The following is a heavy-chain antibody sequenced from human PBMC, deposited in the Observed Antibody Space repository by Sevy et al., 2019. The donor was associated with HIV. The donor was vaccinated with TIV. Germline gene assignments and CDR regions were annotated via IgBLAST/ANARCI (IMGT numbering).Heavy chain of an antibody. CDR2: IYYSGST. Sequence: SETLSLTCTVSGGSISSSSYYWGWIRQPPGKGLEWIGSIYYSGSTYYNPSLKSRVTISVDTSKNQFSLKLSSVTAADTAVYYCARHIGGGNYHDSSGYYPGNWFDPWGQGTLVTVSS. D-gene: IGHD3-22*01. CDR1: GGSISSSSYY. CDR3: ARHIGGGNYHDSSGYYPGNWFDP. V-gene: IGHV4-39*01. J-gene: IGHJ5*02.